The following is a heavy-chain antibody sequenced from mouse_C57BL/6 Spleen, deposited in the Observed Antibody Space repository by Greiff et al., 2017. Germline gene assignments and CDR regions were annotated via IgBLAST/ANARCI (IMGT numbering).Heavy chain of an antibody. J-gene: IGHJ4*01. D-gene: IGHD1-1*01. CDR3: ARDYGSSGAMDY. V-gene: IGHV1-82*01. CDR2: IYPGDGDT. Sequence: LLESGPELVKPGASVKISCKASGYAFSSSWMNWVKQRPGKGLEWIGRIYPGDGDTNYNGKFKGKATLTADKSSSTAYMQLSSLTSEDSAVYFCARDYGSSGAMDYWGQGTSVTVSS. CDR1: GYAFSSSW.